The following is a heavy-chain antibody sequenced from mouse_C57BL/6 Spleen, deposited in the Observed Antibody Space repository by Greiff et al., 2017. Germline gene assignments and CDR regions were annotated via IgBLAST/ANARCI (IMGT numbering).Heavy chain of an antibody. CDR2: IWSGGST. D-gene: IGHD1-1*01. CDR3: DNSEGSGSESLTFAY. Sequence: VQLQQSGPGLVQPSQCLSITCTVSGFSLTSYGVHWVRQSPGKGLEWLGVIWSGGSTDYNAAIMSRLSITKYNSKSQVVFNMNSLQADDTAIYYCDNSEGSGSESLTFAYWGQGTLVTVSA. CDR1: GFSLTSYG. J-gene: IGHJ3*01. V-gene: IGHV2-5*01.